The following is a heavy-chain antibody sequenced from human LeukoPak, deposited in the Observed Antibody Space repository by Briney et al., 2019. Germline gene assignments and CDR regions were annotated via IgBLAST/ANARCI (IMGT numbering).Heavy chain of an antibody. CDR2: IYTSGST. V-gene: IGHV4-4*07. J-gene: IGHJ4*02. D-gene: IGHD2-15*01. Sequence: PSETLSLTCTVSGGSFSSYYWSWIRQPAGKGLEWIGRIYTSGSTNYNPSLKSRVTMSVDTSKNQFSLKLSSVTAADTAVYYCARGLGCSGGSCYFDYWGQGALVTVSS. CDR3: ARGLGCSGGSCYFDY. CDR1: GGSFSSYY.